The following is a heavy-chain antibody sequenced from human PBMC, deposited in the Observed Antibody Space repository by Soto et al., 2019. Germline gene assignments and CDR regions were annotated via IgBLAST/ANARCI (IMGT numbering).Heavy chain of an antibody. V-gene: IGHV3-11*05. CDR2: ITHRGDYT. J-gene: IGHJ6*02. CDR1: GLTFSDYY. Sequence: QVQLVESXXXXXXXXXXXRLSCAASGLTFSDYYMSWIRQAPGQGLKWVSYITHRGDYTKYADSVQGRFTISRDNAKNSLYLQMNSLRAEDTAVYYCARELDGIDVWGQGTTVIVSS. CDR3: ARELDGIDV.